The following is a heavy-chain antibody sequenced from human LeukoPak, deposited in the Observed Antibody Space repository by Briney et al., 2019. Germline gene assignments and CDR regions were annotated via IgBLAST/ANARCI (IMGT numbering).Heavy chain of an antibody. Sequence: SETLSLTCAVSAASISNYYWSWIRQAPGKGLEWIGYISTSGSTNYNPSLKSRVSISLDTSKNPFSLNLNFMTAADTAVYYCASPRSGYRYTFDYWGQGALVTVSS. D-gene: IGHD3-22*01. J-gene: IGHJ4*02. CDR2: ISTSGST. CDR1: AASISNYY. CDR3: ASPRSGYRYTFDY. V-gene: IGHV4-4*09.